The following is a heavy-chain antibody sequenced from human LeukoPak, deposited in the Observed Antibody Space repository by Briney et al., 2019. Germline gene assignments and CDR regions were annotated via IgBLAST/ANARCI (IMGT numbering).Heavy chain of an antibody. V-gene: IGHV3-7*01. D-gene: IGHD6-13*01. Sequence: PGGSLRLSCAASGFSFCSYVMSWVCHAPGRGRGWVAKIKRDGSEKYYVDSVKGRFPNPRDNAKNSLYLQMNRLRAEDPAVYYCAEGWGEQQLVGPPTYWGQGTLVTVSS. CDR2: IKRDGSEK. CDR3: AEGWGEQQLVGPPTY. CDR1: GFSFCSYV. J-gene: IGHJ4*02.